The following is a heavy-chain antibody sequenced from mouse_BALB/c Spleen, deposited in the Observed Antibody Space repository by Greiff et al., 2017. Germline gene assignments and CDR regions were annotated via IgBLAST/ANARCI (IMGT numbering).Heavy chain of an antibody. J-gene: IGHJ2*01. CDR2: INPSSGYT. D-gene: IGHD2-12*01. CDR1: GYTFTSYT. V-gene: IGHV1-4*02. Sequence: QVQLKQSAAELARPGASVKMSCKASGYTFTSYTMHWVKQRPGQGLEWIGYINPSSGYTEYNQKFKDKTTLTADKSSSTAYMQLSSLTSEDSAVYYCARFSYDFYWGQGTTLTVSS. CDR3: ARFSYDFY.